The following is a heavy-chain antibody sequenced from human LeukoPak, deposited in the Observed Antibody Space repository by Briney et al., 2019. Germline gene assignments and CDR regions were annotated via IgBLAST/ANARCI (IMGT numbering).Heavy chain of an antibody. J-gene: IGHJ4*02. V-gene: IGHV4-34*01. CDR3: ASQGGGSYPFDY. Sequence: SETLSPTCAVYGGSFSGYYWSWIRQPPGKGLEWIGEINHSGSTNYNPSLKSRVTISVDKSKNQFSLKLSSVTAADTAVYYCASQGGGSYPFDYWGQGTLVTVSS. CDR2: INHSGST. CDR1: GGSFSGYY. D-gene: IGHD1-26*01.